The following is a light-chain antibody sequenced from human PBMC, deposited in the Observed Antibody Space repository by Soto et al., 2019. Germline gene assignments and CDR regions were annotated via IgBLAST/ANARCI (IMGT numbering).Light chain of an antibody. CDR1: QSISNY. V-gene: IGKV1-39*01. J-gene: IGKJ1*01. CDR3: QQSYSSSWT. CDR2: AAS. Sequence: DIQLTQSPSFLSASVGDRVTITCRASQSISNYLNWYQQKPGKAPKVLIYAASSLQSGVPSRFSGSGSGTDFTLTISSLQREDFAIYFCQQSYSSSWTFGQGTKVDIK.